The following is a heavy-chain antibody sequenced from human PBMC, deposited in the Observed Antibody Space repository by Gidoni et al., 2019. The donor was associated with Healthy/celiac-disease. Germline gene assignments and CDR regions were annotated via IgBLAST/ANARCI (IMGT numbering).Heavy chain of an antibody. V-gene: IGHV3-66*01. J-gene: IGHJ4*02. CDR3: AREGYSNERGYFDY. CDR2: IYSGGST. Sequence: EVQLVESGGGLVQPGGSLRLSCAASGFTVSSNYMSWVRQAPGKGLEWVSVIYSGGSTYYADSVKGRFTISRDNSKNTLYLQMNSLRAEDTAVYYCAREGYSNERGYFDYWGQGTLVTVSS. CDR1: GFTVSSNY. D-gene: IGHD4-4*01.